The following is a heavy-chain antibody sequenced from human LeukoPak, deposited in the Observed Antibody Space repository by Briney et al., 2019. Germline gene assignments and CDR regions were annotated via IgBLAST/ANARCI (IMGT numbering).Heavy chain of an antibody. V-gene: IGHV1-69*06. CDR1: GGTFSSYA. D-gene: IGHD3-10*01. CDR3: ASMVRGIRPYYYYMDV. Sequence: GASVKVSCKASGGTFSSYAISWVRQAPGQGLEWMGGIIPIFGTANYAQKFQGRVTITADKSTSTAYMELSSLKSEDTAVYYCASMVRGIRPYYYYMDVWGKGTTVTVSS. J-gene: IGHJ6*03. CDR2: IIPIFGTA.